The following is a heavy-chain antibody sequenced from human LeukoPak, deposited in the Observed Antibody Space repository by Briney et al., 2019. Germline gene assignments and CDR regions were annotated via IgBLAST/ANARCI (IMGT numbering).Heavy chain of an antibody. J-gene: IGHJ4*02. CDR3: TRGRHEYYLGSWSHHSFDY. Sequence: SETLSLTCAVYGGSFSGYYWSWIRQPPGKGLEWIGEITHSGSTKYNPYLTSRVTISVDTSKNQISLKLSSVTAADTSVYYCTRGRHEYYLGSWSHHSFDYWGQGTLVTVSS. CDR1: GGSFSGYY. CDR2: ITHSGST. V-gene: IGHV4-34*01. D-gene: IGHD3-10*01.